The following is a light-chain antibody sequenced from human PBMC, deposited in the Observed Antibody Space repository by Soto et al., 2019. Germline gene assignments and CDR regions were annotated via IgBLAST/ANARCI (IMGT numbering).Light chain of an antibody. CDR3: QQYGDSPPNT. J-gene: IGKJ2*01. Sequence: EIVLTQSPGTLSLSPGESATLSCRASQSVNSRFLAWYQHKPGQAPRLLIYAASTRATGIPDRFSGSASGTDFTLTISRLEPEHFAVYYCQQYGDSPPNTFGQGTKLEIK. V-gene: IGKV3-20*01. CDR1: QSVNSRF. CDR2: AAS.